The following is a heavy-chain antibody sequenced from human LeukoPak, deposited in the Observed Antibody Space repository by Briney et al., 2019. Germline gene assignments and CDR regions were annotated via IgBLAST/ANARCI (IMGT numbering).Heavy chain of an antibody. CDR3: ARVKVQLWYYFDY. D-gene: IGHD5-18*01. V-gene: IGHV3-66*01. Sequence: QSGGSLRLSCAASGFTVSSNYMSWVRQAPGKGLEWVSVIYSGGSTYYADSVKGRFTISRDNSKNTLYLQMNSLRAEDTAVYYCARVKVQLWYYFDYWGQGTLVTVSS. J-gene: IGHJ4*02. CDR1: GFTVSSNY. CDR2: IYSGGST.